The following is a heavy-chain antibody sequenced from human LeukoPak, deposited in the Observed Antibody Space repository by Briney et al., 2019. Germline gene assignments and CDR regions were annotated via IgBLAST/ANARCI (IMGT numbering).Heavy chain of an antibody. D-gene: IGHD2-15*01. V-gene: IGHV3-23*01. CDR1: GFTFSDYA. Sequence: GGSLRLSCAASGFTFSDYAMTWVRQAPGKGLEWVSSITTNGVSANYAESVKGRFTISRDNSKNTLYLQMNSLRAEDTALYYCAELTPASNYWGQGTLVTVSS. CDR2: ITTNGVSA. CDR3: AELTPASNY. J-gene: IGHJ4*02.